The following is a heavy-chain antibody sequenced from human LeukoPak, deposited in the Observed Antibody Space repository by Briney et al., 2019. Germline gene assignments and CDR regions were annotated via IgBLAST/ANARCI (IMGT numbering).Heavy chain of an antibody. CDR1: GFTFSSYA. D-gene: IGHD6-13*01. J-gene: IGHJ4*02. V-gene: IGHV3-64*01. Sequence: PGGPLRLSCAASGFTFSSYAMHWVRQAPGKGLEYVSAISSNGGSTYYANSVKGRFTISRDNSKNTLYLQMGSLRAEDMAVYYCARVSKGIAAAGDVYFDYWGQGTLVTVSS. CDR2: ISSNGGST. CDR3: ARVSKGIAAAGDVYFDY.